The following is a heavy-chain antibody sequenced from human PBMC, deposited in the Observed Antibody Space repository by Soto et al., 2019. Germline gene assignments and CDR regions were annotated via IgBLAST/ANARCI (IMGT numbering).Heavy chain of an antibody. V-gene: IGHV3-9*01. CDR3: ASSTAIAAGGFGY. CDR1: GFTFDDYA. CDR2: ISWNSGNI. J-gene: IGHJ4*02. Sequence: EVQVVESGGGLVQPGRSLRLSCAASGFTFDDYAMHWVRQAPGKGLEWVSGISWNSGNIGYADSVKGRFTISRDNAKNSLYLQMNSLRAEDTALYYCASSTAIAAGGFGYWGQGTLVTVSS. D-gene: IGHD6-13*01.